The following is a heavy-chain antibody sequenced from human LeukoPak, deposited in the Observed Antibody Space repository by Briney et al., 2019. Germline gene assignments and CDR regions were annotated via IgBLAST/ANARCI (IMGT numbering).Heavy chain of an antibody. CDR3: ARLYGSGQFDY. J-gene: IGHJ4*02. D-gene: IGHD3-10*01. Sequence: ASVKVSCKVSGYILTELSMHWVRQAPGKGLEWMGGFDPEDGETIYAQKLQGRVTMTTDTSTSTAYMELRSLRSDDTAVYYCARLYGSGQFDYWGQGTLVTVSS. V-gene: IGHV1-24*01. CDR1: GYILTELS. CDR2: FDPEDGET.